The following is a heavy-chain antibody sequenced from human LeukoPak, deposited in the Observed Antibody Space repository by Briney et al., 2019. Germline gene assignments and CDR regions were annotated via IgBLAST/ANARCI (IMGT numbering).Heavy chain of an antibody. CDR2: ISSNGGST. J-gene: IGHJ4*02. D-gene: IGHD5-18*01. CDR3: ARAHTAMVGYDY. Sequence: HPGGSLRLSCAASGFTFSSYSMNWVRQAPGKGLEYVSAISSNGGSTYYANSVKGRFTISRDNSKNTLYLQMGSLRAEDMAVYYCARAHTAMVGYDYWGQGTLVTVSS. V-gene: IGHV3-64*01. CDR1: GFTFSSYS.